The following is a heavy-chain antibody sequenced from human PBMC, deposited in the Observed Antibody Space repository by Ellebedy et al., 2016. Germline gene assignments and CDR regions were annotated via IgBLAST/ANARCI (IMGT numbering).Heavy chain of an antibody. J-gene: IGHJ4*02. V-gene: IGHV4-59*13. CDR2: IYYSGST. Sequence: SETLSLTXTVSGGSISSYYWSWIRQPPGKGLEWIGYIYYSGSTNYNPSLKSRVTISVDTSKNQFSLKLSSVTAADTAVYYCAREGIAAAGTVDYWGQGTLVTVSS. CDR1: GGSISSYY. CDR3: AREGIAAAGTVDY. D-gene: IGHD6-13*01.